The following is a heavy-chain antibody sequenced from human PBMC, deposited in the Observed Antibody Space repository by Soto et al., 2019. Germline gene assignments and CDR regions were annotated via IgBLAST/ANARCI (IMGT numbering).Heavy chain of an antibody. CDR2: IYYSGST. J-gene: IGHJ5*02. CDR3: ARDYYGSGSYDA. V-gene: IGHV4-31*03. Sequence: SETLSLTCTVSGGSISSGGYYWSWIRQHPGKGLEWIGYIYYSGSTYYNPSLKSRVTISVDTSKNQFSLKLSSVTAADTAVYYCARDYYGSGSYDAWGQGTLVTVSS. CDR1: GGSISSGGYY. D-gene: IGHD3-10*01.